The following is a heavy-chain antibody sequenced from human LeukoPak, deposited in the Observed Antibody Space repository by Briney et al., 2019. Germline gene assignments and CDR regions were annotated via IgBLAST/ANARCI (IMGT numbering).Heavy chain of an antibody. CDR1: GGSISDYY. CDR3: ARGGYGIRYGMDV. V-gene: IGHV4-59*01. Sequence: PSETLSLTCTVSGGSISDYYWSWIRQPPGKGLEWIGYIYYSGSTNYNPSLKSRVTISVDTSKNRFSLRLSSVTAADTAVYYCARGGYGIRYGMDVWGQGTMVTVSS. D-gene: IGHD1-1*01. J-gene: IGHJ6*02. CDR2: IYYSGST.